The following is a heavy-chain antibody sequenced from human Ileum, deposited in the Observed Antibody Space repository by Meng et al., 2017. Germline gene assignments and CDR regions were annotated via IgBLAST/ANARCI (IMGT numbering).Heavy chain of an antibody. J-gene: IGHJ4*02. CDR2: FHHSGTT. V-gene: IGHV4-38-2*02. CDR3: TRATIWYSGGY. D-gene: IGHD1-26*01. CDR1: GFSINTNYY. Sequence: SETLSLTCTVSGFSINTNYYWGWIRQPPGKGLEWIGNFHHSGTTNYNPSLKSRVTISVDTSKNQFSLKLNSVSVADTAVYYCTRATIWYSGGYWGQGTRVTVSS.